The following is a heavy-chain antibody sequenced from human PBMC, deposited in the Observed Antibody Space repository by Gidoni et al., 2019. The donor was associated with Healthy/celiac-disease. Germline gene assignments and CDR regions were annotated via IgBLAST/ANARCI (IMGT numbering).Heavy chain of an antibody. CDR3: ARSSSGPVHGDYWSWFDP. D-gene: IGHD4-17*01. J-gene: IGHJ5*02. Sequence: QVTLRESGPALVKPTQTLTLTCTFSGFSLSTSGMCVSWIRQPPGKALEWLALIDWDDDKYYSTSLKTRLTISKDTSKNQVVLTMTNMDPVDTATYYCARSSSGPVHGDYWSWFDPWGQGTLVTVSS. CDR2: IDWDDDK. CDR1: GFSLSTSGMC. V-gene: IGHV2-70*01.